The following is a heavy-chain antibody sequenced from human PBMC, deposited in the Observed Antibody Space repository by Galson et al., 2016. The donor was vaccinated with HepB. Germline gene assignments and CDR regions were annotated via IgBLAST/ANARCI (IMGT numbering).Heavy chain of an antibody. D-gene: IGHD3-22*01. V-gene: IGHV3-48*02. CDR3: ARPLCYYSSGYHQYFQY. J-gene: IGHJ1*01. Sequence: SLRLSCAASGFTFSSYSMNWVRQAPGKGLEWVSYINPSSSSTHYADSVKGRFIISRDNAKNSLYLQMDSLRDEDTAVYYCARPLCYYSSGYHQYFQYWGQGTLVTASS. CDR2: INPSSSST. CDR1: GFTFSSYS.